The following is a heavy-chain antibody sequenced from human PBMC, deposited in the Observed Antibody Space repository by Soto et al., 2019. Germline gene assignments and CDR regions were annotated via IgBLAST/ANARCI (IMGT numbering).Heavy chain of an antibody. CDR2: IIPVVGTT. V-gene: IGHV1-69*06. J-gene: IGHJ4*02. Sequence: QVQLVQSGAEVKKPGSSVKVSCKASGDTFTTNSLNWVRQAPGQGLEWMGGIIPVVGTTKYAQKYQDRVTITGDKSTNTAYMELSSLRSDDTAVYYCVGGLLYATTYFEYWGQGTPVTVSS. CDR3: VGGLLYATTYFEY. CDR1: GDTFTTNS. D-gene: IGHD2-8*01.